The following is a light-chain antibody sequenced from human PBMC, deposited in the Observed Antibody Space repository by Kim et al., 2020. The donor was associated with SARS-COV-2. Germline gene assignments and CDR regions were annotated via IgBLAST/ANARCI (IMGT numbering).Light chain of an antibody. CDR3: QHYGDSPPIT. V-gene: IGKV3-20*01. Sequence: PGEGATLSCRVSQSVTSSSLAWYQQKPGQSPRLLIYASSSRATGIPDRFSGSGSGTDFTLTVSRLVPEDCGVYYCQHYGDSPPITFGPGTKV. J-gene: IGKJ3*01. CDR1: QSVTSSS. CDR2: ASS.